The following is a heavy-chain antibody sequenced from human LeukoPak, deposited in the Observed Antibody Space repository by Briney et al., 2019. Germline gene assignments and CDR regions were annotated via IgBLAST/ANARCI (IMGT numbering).Heavy chain of an antibody. V-gene: IGHV3-64*01. J-gene: IGHJ4*02. D-gene: IGHD3-10*01. CDR1: GFTFSSYA. CDR2: ISSNGGST. CDR3: GSISGGPSGDF. Sequence: PGGSLRLSCAASGFTFSSYAMHWVRQAPGKGLEYVSAISSNGGSTYYANSVKGRFTISRDNSKNTLYLQMGSLRAEDTAVYYCGSISGGPSGDFWGQGTLVTVSS.